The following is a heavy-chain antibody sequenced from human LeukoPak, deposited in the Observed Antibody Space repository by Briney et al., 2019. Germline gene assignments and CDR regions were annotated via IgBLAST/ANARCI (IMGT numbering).Heavy chain of an antibody. D-gene: IGHD6-19*01. CDR2: ISAYNGNT. CDR1: GYTFTSYG. J-gene: IGHJ6*02. V-gene: IGHV1-18*01. Sequence: GASVKVSCKASGYTFTSYGISWVRQAPGQGLEWMGWISAYNGNTNYAQKLQGRVTMTTDTSTSTAYIELRSLRSDDTAVYYCARERRTGSGWTYYYGMDVWGQGTTVTVSS. CDR3: ARERRTGSGWTYYYGMDV.